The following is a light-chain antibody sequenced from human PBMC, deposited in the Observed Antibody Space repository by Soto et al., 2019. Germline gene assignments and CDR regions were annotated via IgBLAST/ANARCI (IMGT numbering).Light chain of an antibody. CDR1: SSDVGGYNY. J-gene: IGLJ3*02. Sequence: QSVLTQPASVSGSPGQSITISCTGTSSDVGGYNYVSWYQQYPGKAPKLMIYEVSHRPSGVSNRFSGSKSGNTASLTISGLQAEDEADYYCSSYTSSSTRVFGGGTRSPS. CDR3: SSYTSSSTRV. V-gene: IGLV2-14*01. CDR2: EVS.